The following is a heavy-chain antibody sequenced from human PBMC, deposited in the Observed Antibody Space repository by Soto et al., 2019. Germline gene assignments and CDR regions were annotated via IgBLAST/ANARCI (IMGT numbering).Heavy chain of an antibody. J-gene: IGHJ3*02. V-gene: IGHV5-51*03. D-gene: IGHD6-13*01. CDR2: IYPGDSDT. Sequence: EVYLAQSGAEVKKPGESLKISCKGSGYNFNRYWIGWVRKMPGKGLEWMGVIYPGDSDTRYSPSLQGQVTLSADKSSSAAYLQWSSLQASDTATYYCAGSLVNGTYEAFDIWGQGTMVTVSS. CDR3: AGSLVNGTYEAFDI. CDR1: GYNFNRYW.